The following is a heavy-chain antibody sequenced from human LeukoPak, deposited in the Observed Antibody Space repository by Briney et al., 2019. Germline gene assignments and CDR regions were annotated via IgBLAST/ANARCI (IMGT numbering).Heavy chain of an antibody. CDR2: INNDGSGT. V-gene: IGHV3-74*01. CDR3: VRGGESTWS. J-gene: IGHJ5*02. D-gene: IGHD2-15*01. Sequence: GGSLRLSCAASGFTFSSYWMHWVRQAPGKGPVWVSRINNDGSGTTYADSVKGRFTISRDDAKNTLYLQMNSLRAEGTAVYYCVRGGESTWSWGQGTLVTVSS. CDR1: GFTFSSYW.